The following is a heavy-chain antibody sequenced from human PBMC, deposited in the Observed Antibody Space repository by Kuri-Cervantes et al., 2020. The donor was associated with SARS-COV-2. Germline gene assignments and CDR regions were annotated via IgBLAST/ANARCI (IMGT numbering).Heavy chain of an antibody. CDR2: IDPSDSYT. Sequence: GGSLRLSCKGSGYSFTSYWISWVRQMPGKGLEWMGRIDPSDSYTNYSPSLQGHVTISADKSISTAYLQWSSLKASDTAMYYCARQGAYSSGYTDYWGQGTLVTVSS. CDR1: GYSFTSYW. V-gene: IGHV5-10-1*01. D-gene: IGHD6-19*01. J-gene: IGHJ4*02. CDR3: ARQGAYSSGYTDY.